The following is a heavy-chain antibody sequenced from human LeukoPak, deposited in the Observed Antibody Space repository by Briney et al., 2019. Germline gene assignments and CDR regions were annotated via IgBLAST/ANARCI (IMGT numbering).Heavy chain of an antibody. V-gene: IGHV4-59*01. J-gene: IGHJ3*02. CDR1: GGSISSYY. CDR2: IYYSGST. D-gene: IGHD3-9*01. Sequence: SETLSLTCTVSGGSISSYYWSWIRQPPGKGLEWIGYIYYSGSTNYNPSLKSRVTISVDTSKNQFSLKLSSVTAADTAVYYCARGLQYHDILTGYLPLPNDAFDIWGQGTMVTVSS. CDR3: ARGLQYHDILTGYLPLPNDAFDI.